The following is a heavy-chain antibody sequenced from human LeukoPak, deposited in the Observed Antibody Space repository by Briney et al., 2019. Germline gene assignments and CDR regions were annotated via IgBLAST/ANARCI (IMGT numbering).Heavy chain of an antibody. V-gene: IGHV1-18*01. Sequence: ASVKVSCKASGYTFTSYGISWVRQAPGQGLEWMGWISAYNGNTNYTQKLQGRVTMTTDTSTSTAYMELRSLRSDDTAVYYCARDLLGYCSGGSCEAGYLDYWGQGTLVTVSS. CDR1: GYTFTSYG. CDR2: ISAYNGNT. CDR3: ARDLLGYCSGGSCEAGYLDY. D-gene: IGHD2-15*01. J-gene: IGHJ4*02.